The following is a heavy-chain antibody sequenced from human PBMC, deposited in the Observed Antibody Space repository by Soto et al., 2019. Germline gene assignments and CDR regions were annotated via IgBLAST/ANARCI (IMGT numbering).Heavy chain of an antibody. CDR2: ISGSGDST. J-gene: IGHJ4*02. Sequence: GGSLRLSCAASGFTFSNYAMSWVRQAPGKGLEWVSVISGSGDSTYYADSVKGRFTISRDNSKNTLYLHMNSLRAEDTALYYCAKDPYGSGTFYQTFDYWGQGTLVTVSS. V-gene: IGHV3-23*01. CDR3: AKDPYGSGTFYQTFDY. CDR1: GFTFSNYA. D-gene: IGHD3-10*01.